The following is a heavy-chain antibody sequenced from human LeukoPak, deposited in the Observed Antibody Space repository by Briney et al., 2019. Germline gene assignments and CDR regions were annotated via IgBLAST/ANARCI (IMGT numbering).Heavy chain of an antibody. D-gene: IGHD2-21*01. CDR1: GFTFGSYG. CDR2: VSGSGDNT. V-gene: IGHV3-23*01. Sequence: GGSLRLSCVASGFTFGSYGMTWVRQAPGKGLEWVSIVSGSGDNTNYADSVKGRFTISRDNAKNTLYLQMNSLRAEDTAVYYCARAHRYFDLWGRGTLVTVSS. J-gene: IGHJ2*01. CDR3: ARAHRYFDL.